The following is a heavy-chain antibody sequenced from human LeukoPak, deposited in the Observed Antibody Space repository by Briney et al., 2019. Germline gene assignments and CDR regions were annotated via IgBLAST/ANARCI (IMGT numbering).Heavy chain of an antibody. Sequence: SETLSLTCAVYGGSFSGFYWSWIRHPPGKGLEWVGDINHSGSTNYNPSLKSRLTISLNTSKNQFSLKLSSVTAADTAVYYCARRRAPYYYYMDVWGKGTTVTVSS. CDR2: INHSGST. CDR1: GGSFSGFY. V-gene: IGHV4-34*01. J-gene: IGHJ6*03. CDR3: ARRRAPYYYYMDV.